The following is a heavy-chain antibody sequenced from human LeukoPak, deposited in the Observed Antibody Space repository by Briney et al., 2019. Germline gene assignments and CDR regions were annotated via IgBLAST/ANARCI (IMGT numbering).Heavy chain of an antibody. D-gene: IGHD3-10*01. V-gene: IGHV4-61*01. CDR2: SQNSGCT. CDR3: ARDYSGSLDY. Sequence: SETLSLTCTVSGASLSSAHGWSWIRQPPGKGLEWIGYSQNSGCTNCNPSLKSRVTISVDTSKNQFSLKLSSVTAADTAIHCCARDYSGSLDYWGQGILVTVTS. CDR1: GASLSSAHG. J-gene: IGHJ4*02.